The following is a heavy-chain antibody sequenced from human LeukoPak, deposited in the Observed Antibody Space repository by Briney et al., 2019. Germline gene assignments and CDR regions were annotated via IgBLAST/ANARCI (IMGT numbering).Heavy chain of an antibody. J-gene: IGHJ3*02. Sequence: PSETQSLTCTVSGGSISSYYWSWIRQPPGKGLEWIGYIYYSGSTNYNPSLKSRVTISVDTSKNQFSLKLSSVTAADTAVYYCARVSLGAHRFYGDYASDDAFDIWGQGTMVTVSS. D-gene: IGHD4-17*01. CDR3: ARVSLGAHRFYGDYASDDAFDI. CDR1: GGSISSYY. V-gene: IGHV4-59*08. CDR2: IYYSGST.